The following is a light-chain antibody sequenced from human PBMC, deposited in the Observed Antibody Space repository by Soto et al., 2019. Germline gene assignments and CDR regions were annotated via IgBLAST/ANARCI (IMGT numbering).Light chain of an antibody. CDR3: CSYAGSTPWV. V-gene: IGLV2-23*02. Sequence: QSVLTQPASVSGSPGQSITISCTGTNSDIGSFNLVSWYQQHPGKAPQLMIYEVSKRPSGVSNRFSGSKSGNTASLTISGLQAEDEADYYCCSYAGSTPWVFGGGTKLTVL. J-gene: IGLJ3*02. CDR2: EVS. CDR1: NSDIGSFNL.